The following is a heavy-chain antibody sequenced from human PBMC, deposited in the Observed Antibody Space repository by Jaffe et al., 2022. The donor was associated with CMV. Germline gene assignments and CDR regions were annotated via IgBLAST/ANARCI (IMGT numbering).Heavy chain of an antibody. CDR1: GFTFSSYG. CDR2: ISYDGSNK. D-gene: IGHD6-13*01. Sequence: QVQLVESGGGVVQPGRSLRLSCAASGFTFSSYGMHWVRQAPGKGLEWVAVISYDGSNKYYADSVKGRFTISRDNSKNTLYLQMNSLRAEDTAVYYCAKVSPSSSWDIFDYWGQGTLVTVSS. J-gene: IGHJ4*02. V-gene: IGHV3-30*18. CDR3: AKVSPSSSWDIFDY.